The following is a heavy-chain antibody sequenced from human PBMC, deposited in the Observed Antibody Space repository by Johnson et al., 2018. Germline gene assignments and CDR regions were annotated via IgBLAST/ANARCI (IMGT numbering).Heavy chain of an antibody. Sequence: VQLLESGGGVVQPGRSLRLSCVASGFTFSNYAMHWVRQAPGKGPEWVAVIWYDGTNKYYADSVKGRFTISRYDSKNTLYLQMGSLRVDDTAMYYCARMRDCSNGVCYGMDVWGQGTTVTVSS. J-gene: IGHJ6*02. CDR1: GFTFSNYA. D-gene: IGHD2-8*01. CDR2: IWYDGTNK. V-gene: IGHV3-33*01. CDR3: ARMRDCSNGVCYGMDV.